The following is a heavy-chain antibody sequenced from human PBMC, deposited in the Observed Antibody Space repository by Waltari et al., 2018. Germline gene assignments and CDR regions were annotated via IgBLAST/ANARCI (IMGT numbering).Heavy chain of an antibody. CDR1: GGSISSSSYY. V-gene: IGHV4-39*01. D-gene: IGHD3-16*02. Sequence: QLQLQESGPGLVKPSETLSLPCTVSGGSISSSSYYWGWIRHPPGKGLEWIGSIYYSGSTYYNPSLKSRVTISVDTSKNQFSLKLSSVTAADTAVYYCARGDYVWGSYRYTDAFDIWGQGTMVTVSS. CDR3: ARGDYVWGSYRYTDAFDI. CDR2: IYYSGST. J-gene: IGHJ3*02.